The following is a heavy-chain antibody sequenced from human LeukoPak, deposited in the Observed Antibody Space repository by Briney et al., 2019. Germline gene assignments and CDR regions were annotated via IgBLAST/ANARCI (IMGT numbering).Heavy chain of an antibody. J-gene: IGHJ5*02. D-gene: IGHD6-19*01. CDR2: IYYSGNT. CDR1: GGSITSGTYY. V-gene: IGHV4-39*01. CDR3: ARRVAVAGRNDWFDP. Sequence: SETLSLTCTVSGGSITSGTYYWGWIRQPPGKGLEWIGCIYYSGNTYYNPSLKSRVSISIDTSKSQFSLKLNSVTAADTAVYYCARRVAVAGRNDWFDPWGQGTLVTVSS.